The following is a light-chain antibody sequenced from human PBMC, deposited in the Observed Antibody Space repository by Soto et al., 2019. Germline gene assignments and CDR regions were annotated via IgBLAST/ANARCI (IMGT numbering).Light chain of an antibody. V-gene: IGKV3-11*01. CDR3: QQRSNWPT. Sequence: EIGLTQSPATLSLSPAERATLSCRASQSVSSYLAWYQQKPGQAPRLLIYDASNRATGIPDRFSGSGSGTDFTLTISSLEPDDFAVYYCQQRSNWPTFGQGTRLE. CDR2: DAS. CDR1: QSVSSY. J-gene: IGKJ5*01.